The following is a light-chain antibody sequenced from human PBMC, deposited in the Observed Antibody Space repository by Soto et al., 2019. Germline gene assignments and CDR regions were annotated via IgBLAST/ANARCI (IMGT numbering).Light chain of an antibody. Sequence: QLVLTQPSSASASLGSSVKLTCTLSSGHSSYIIAWHQQQPGKAPRYLMRLEGSGSYNKGSGVPDRFSGSSSGADRYLTISNLQFEDEADYYCETWDSNTPWVFGGGTKVTVL. CDR1: SGHSSYI. CDR3: ETWDSNTPWV. J-gene: IGLJ3*02. CDR2: LEGSGSY. V-gene: IGLV4-60*02.